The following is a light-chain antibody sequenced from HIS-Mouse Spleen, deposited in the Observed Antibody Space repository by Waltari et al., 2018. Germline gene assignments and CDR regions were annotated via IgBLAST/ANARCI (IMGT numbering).Light chain of an antibody. Sequence: SYELTQPPSGSVSPGQTARITCSGDALPQKYAYWYQQKAGQAPVLVIYEDSKRPSGIPERFSGSSSGTMATLTISGAQVEDEADYYCYSTDSSGNHSVFGGGTKLTVL. CDR2: EDS. CDR1: ALPQKY. CDR3: YSTDSSGNHSV. V-gene: IGLV3-10*01. J-gene: IGLJ2*01.